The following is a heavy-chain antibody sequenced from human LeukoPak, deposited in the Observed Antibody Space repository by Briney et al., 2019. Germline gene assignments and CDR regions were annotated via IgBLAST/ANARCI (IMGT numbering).Heavy chain of an antibody. Sequence: ASVKVSCKASGYTFTSHYIHWVRQAPGQGLEWMGIINPSGVRTTYAQKFQGRVTMTRDTSTSTVYMELSSLRSEDTAVYYCARALGELGYYYGMDVWGQGTTVTVSS. CDR1: GYTFTSHY. D-gene: IGHD3-10*01. CDR3: ARALGELGYYYGMDV. V-gene: IGHV1-46*01. CDR2: INPSGVRT. J-gene: IGHJ6*02.